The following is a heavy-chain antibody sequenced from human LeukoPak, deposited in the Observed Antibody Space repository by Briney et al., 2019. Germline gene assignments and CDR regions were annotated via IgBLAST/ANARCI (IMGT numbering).Heavy chain of an antibody. CDR2: ISAYNGNT. D-gene: IGHD4-17*01. CDR3: ARGRSTVTTDYYYYYYGMDV. Sequence: ASVKVSCKASGYTFTSYGISWVRQAPGQGLEWMGWISAYNGNTNYAQKLQGRVTMTTDTSASTAYMELSSLRSEDTAVYYCARGRSTVTTDYYYYYYGMDVWGQGTTVTVSS. J-gene: IGHJ6*02. CDR1: GYTFTSYG. V-gene: IGHV1-18*01.